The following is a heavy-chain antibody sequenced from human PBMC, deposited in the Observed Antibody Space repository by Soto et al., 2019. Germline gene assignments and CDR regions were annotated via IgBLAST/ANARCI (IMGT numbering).Heavy chain of an antibody. Sequence: QVQLVESGGGVVQPGRSLRLSCAASGFTFSSYGMHWVRQAPGKGLEWVAVISYDGSNKYYADSVKGRFTISRDNSKNTLYLQMNSRRDEDTAVYYCAKDVVTAVVTQTGRDLWGRGTLVTVSS. CDR2: ISYDGSNK. D-gene: IGHD2-21*02. CDR3: AKDVVTAVVTQTGRDL. V-gene: IGHV3-30*18. CDR1: GFTFSSYG. J-gene: IGHJ2*01.